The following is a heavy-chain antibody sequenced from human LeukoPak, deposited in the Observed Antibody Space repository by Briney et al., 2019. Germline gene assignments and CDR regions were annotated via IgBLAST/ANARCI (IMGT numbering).Heavy chain of an antibody. CDR2: MNPNSGNT. CDR1: GYTFTSYD. J-gene: IGHJ4*02. V-gene: IGHV1-8*01. Sequence: ASVKVSCKASGYTFTSYDINWVRQATGQGFEWMGWMNPNSGNTGYAQKFQGRVTMTRNTSISTAYMELSSLRSEDTAVYYCARVLRGGGYFYSPTFRYFDYWGQGTLVTVSS. CDR3: ARVLRGGGYFYSPTFRYFDY. D-gene: IGHD3-22*01.